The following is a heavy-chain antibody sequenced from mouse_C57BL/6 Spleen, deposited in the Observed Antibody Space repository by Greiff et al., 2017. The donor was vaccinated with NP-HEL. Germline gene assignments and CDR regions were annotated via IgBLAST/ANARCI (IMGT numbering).Heavy chain of an antibody. CDR2: IYPGDGDT. J-gene: IGHJ3*01. D-gene: IGHD1-1*01. CDR3: ARGSYYGSSYDWFAY. V-gene: IGHV1-80*01. CDR1: GYAFSSYW. Sequence: VQLQQSGAELVKPGASVKISCKASGYAFSSYWMNWVKQRPGKGLEWIGQIYPGDGDTNYNGKFKGKATLTADKSSSTAYMQLSSLTSEDSAVYFCARGSYYGSSYDWFAYWGQGTLVTVSA.